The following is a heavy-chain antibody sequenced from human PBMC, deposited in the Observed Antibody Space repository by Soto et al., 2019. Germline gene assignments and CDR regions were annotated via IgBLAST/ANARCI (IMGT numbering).Heavy chain of an antibody. V-gene: IGHV1-2*02. CDR3: GRGRSGELVIFY. CDR2: ISPQTGCT. CDR1: GYTFTGYY. D-gene: IGHD1-26*01. J-gene: IGHJ4*02. Sequence: QVQLVQSGAELKKPGASVKVSCKGSGYTFTGYYIHWVRQTPGQGPEWMGEISPQTGCTKYAQKYEGRVIMTRDTSITTVYMELSNLSPDDTAVYYCGRGRSGELVIFYWGQGPLVTVSS.